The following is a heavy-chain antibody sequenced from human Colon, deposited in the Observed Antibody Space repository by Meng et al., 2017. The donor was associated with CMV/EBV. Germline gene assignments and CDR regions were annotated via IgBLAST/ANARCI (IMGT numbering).Heavy chain of an antibody. D-gene: IGHD7-27*01. Sequence: VSGGPIRSGDYYWSWIRQPPGKGLEWIGYIYYNGSPYYNPSLKSRVTISVDTSKNQFSLRLSSVTAADTAVYYCARDLGGLGNLGYWGQGTLVTVSS. CDR1: GGPIRSGDYY. J-gene: IGHJ4*02. CDR2: IYYNGSP. V-gene: IGHV4-30-4*08. CDR3: ARDLGGLGNLGY.